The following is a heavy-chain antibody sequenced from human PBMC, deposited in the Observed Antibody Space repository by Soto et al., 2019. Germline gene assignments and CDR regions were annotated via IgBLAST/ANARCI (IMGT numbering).Heavy chain of an antibody. J-gene: IGHJ5*02. CDR2: IFYRGST. CDR1: GGSVSSRSHF. V-gene: IGHV4-61*01. CDR3: ARYDAESGSNKIDP. D-gene: IGHD5-12*01. Sequence: QVQLQESGPGLVKPSETLSVTCTVSGGSVSSRSHFWSWLRQPPGGGLQWIGYIFYRGSTNYNPSLKSRATLSVDTSRNQFSRRLTSVTAADTAFYYCARYDAESGSNKIDPWGQGTLVTVSS.